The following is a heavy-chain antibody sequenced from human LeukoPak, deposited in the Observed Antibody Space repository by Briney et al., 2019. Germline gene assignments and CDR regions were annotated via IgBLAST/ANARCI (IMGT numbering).Heavy chain of an antibody. CDR2: IHNIVNI. CDR3: ARAREGDYDILTGYYTKNWFGP. Sequence: SETLSLTCTVSGDSISSYYWSWIRLAPGKGLEWIGNIHNIVNINYNPALKSRVTILIDTSKNQFSLKLSSVTAADTAVYYCARAREGDYDILTGYYTKNWFGPWGQGTLVTVSS. V-gene: IGHV4-59*01. J-gene: IGHJ5*02. CDR1: GDSISSYY. D-gene: IGHD3-9*01.